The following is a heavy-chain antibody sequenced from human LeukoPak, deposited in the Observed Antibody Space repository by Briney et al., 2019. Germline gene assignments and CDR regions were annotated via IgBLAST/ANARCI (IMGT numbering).Heavy chain of an antibody. CDR2: IHYSGNT. Sequence: SETLSLTCTVSGGSISSHYWSWIRQPPGKGLEWIGFIHYSGNTNYNPSLESRATISIDTSKNQFSLKLSSVTGADTAMYYCATSSVAAAAALYCWGQGTLVTVSS. CDR3: ATSSVAAAAALYC. V-gene: IGHV4-59*11. D-gene: IGHD6-13*01. CDR1: GGSISSHY. J-gene: IGHJ4*02.